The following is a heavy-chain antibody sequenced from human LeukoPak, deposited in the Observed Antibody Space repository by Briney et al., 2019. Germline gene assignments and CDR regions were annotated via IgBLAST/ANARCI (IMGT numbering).Heavy chain of an antibody. Sequence: PGGSLRLSCAASGFTFSSYGMHWVRQAPGKGLEWVGRIKTKTDGGTTEYAAPVRGRFTISRDDSEDTLYLQMNSLKTEDTAVYYCTTVDYGDLTPAASSDYWGQGTLVTVSS. J-gene: IGHJ4*02. V-gene: IGHV3-15*01. CDR2: IKTKTDGGTT. CDR3: TTVDYGDLTPAASSDY. CDR1: GFTFSSYG. D-gene: IGHD4-17*01.